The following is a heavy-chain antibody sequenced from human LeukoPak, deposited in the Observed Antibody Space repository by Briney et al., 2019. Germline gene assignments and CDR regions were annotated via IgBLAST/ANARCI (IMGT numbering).Heavy chain of an antibody. CDR3: ARYTSNVVGKRHYFDY. CDR2: ISGGGDAT. CDR1: DFSFITYA. V-gene: IGHV3-23*01. J-gene: IGHJ4*02. D-gene: IGHD1-26*01. Sequence: PGGSLRLSCAASDFSFITYAMSWVRQAPGKGLEWVSTISGGGDATYYADSVKGRFTISRDNAKNSLYLQMNSLRAEDTAVYYCARYTSNVVGKRHYFDYWGQGTLVTVSS.